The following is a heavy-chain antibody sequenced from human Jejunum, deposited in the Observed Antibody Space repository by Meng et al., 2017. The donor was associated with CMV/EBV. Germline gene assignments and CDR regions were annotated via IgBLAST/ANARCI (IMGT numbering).Heavy chain of an antibody. CDR1: FSVNSNF. CDR3: AAEVAVRNYFSYGMDV. D-gene: IGHD3-10*01. CDR2: GYSAGMT. J-gene: IGHJ6*02. Sequence: FSVNSNFMTWVRQAPGKGLEWVAVGYSAGMTYYADSVKGRFTISRENSKNTMFLQMNGLRLEDTAMYYCAAEVAVRNYFSYGMDVWGQGTTVTVSS. V-gene: IGHV3-66*02.